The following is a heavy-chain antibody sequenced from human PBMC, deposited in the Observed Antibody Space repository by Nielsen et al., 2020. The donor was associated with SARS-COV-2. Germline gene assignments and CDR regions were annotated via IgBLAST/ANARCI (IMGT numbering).Heavy chain of an antibody. D-gene: IGHD6-19*01. CDR2: VNYRGGT. CDR3: ARKMKQWLVRDSYNWFDP. V-gene: IGHV4-34*01. CDR1: GGSFGGYY. J-gene: IGHJ5*02. Sequence: SETLSLTCAVYGGSFGGYYWSWIRQPPGKGLEWIGEVNYRGGTNYNPSLKSRVTISMDASKNQFSLKLSSVTAADTAVYYCARKMKQWLVRDSYNWFDPWGQGTLVTVSS.